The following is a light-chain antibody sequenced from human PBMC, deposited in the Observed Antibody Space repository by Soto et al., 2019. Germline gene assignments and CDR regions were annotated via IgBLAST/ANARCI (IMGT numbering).Light chain of an antibody. J-gene: IGLJ1*01. CDR1: SSDVGGYTY. CDR3: CSYAGRYTYV. CDR2: DVS. V-gene: IGLV2-11*01. Sequence: QSALTQPRSVSGSPGQSVSISCTGTSSDVGGYTYVSWYQHHPGKAPKVMIYDVSKRPSGVTDRFSGSKSGNTASLTISGLQSEDEADYYCCSYAGRYTYVFGTGTKLTVL.